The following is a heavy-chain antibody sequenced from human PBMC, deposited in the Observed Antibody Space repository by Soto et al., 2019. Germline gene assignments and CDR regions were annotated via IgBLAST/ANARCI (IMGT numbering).Heavy chain of an antibody. CDR1: GYTFTDYY. J-gene: IGHJ4*02. CDR2: ISPNSGGT. CDR3: ARDPRKFGKYVFDF. V-gene: IGHV1-2*04. Sequence: GASVKVSCKASGYTFTDYYIHWVRQAPGQGLEWMGWISPNSGGTNYAQKFQGWVTMTRDTSISTAYMELSRLRSDDTAIYYCARDPRKFGKYVFDFWGQGTLVTVSS. D-gene: IGHD3-10*01.